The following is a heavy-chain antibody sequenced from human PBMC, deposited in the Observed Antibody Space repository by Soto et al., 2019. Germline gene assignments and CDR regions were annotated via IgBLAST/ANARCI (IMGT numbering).Heavy chain of an antibody. D-gene: IGHD2-2*01. CDR1: GGSFSGYY. CDR2: INHSGST. V-gene: IGHV4-34*01. Sequence: QVQLQQWGAGLLKPSETLSLTCAVYGGSFSGYYWSWIRQPPGKGLEWIGEINHSGSTNYNPSLRSRVTISVDTSKNQFSLKLSSVTAADTAVYYCARESPTFSSIVVVPAASYYYFDYWGQGTLVTVSS. J-gene: IGHJ4*02. CDR3: ARESPTFSSIVVVPAASYYYFDY.